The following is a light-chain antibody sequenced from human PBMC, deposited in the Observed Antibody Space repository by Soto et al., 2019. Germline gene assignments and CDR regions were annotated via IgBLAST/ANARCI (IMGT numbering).Light chain of an antibody. CDR2: EVS. Sequence: QSALTQPASVSGSHRQSITISCTGTSSDVGSYNLVSWYQQHPGKAPKLMIYEVSKRPSGVSNRFSGSKSGNTASLTISGLQAEDEADYYCCSYAGSRYYVFGTGTKVTVL. CDR1: SSDVGSYNL. V-gene: IGLV2-23*02. J-gene: IGLJ1*01. CDR3: CSYAGSRYYV.